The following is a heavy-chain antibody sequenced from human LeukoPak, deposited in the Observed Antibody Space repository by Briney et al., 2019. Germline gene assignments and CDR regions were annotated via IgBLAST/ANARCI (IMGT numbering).Heavy chain of an antibody. CDR2: IFYSGST. D-gene: IGHD4-17*01. CDR1: GGSISSYY. V-gene: IGHV4-59*01. Sequence: SETLSLTCTVSGGSISSYYRSWIRQPPGKGLEWIGYIFYSGSTNYNPSLKSRVTMSVDTSKNQFSLKLNSVTAADTAVYYCARDYGGKFDSWGQGTLVTVSS. J-gene: IGHJ4*02. CDR3: ARDYGGKFDS.